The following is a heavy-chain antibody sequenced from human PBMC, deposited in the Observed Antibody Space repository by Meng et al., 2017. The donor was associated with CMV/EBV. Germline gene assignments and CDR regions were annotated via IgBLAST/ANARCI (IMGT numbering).Heavy chain of an antibody. CDR1: GFTFSSYA. D-gene: IGHD2-21*01. CDR3: ARAVIVVAPPEY. Sequence: GESLKISCAASGFTFSSYAMHWVRQAPGKGLEYVSAISSNGGSTYYADSVKGRFTISRDNSKNTLYLQMGSLRAEDMAVYYCARAVIVVAPPEYWGQGTLVTSPQ. J-gene: IGHJ4*02. V-gene: IGHV3-64*02. CDR2: ISSNGGST.